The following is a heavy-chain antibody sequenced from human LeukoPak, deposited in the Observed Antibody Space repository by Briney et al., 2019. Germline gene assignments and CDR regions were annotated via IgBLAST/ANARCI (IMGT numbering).Heavy chain of an antibody. D-gene: IGHD1-7*01. CDR1: GYTFTSYG. V-gene: IGHV1-18*01. Sequence: ASVKVSCKASGYTFTSYGISWVRQAPGQGLEWMGWISAYNGNTNYAQKLQGRVTVTTDTSTSTAYMELRSLRSDDTAVYYCARGLLTGTTFPYYYYYYMDVWGKGTTVTVSS. CDR2: ISAYNGNT. J-gene: IGHJ6*03. CDR3: ARGLLTGTTFPYYYYYYMDV.